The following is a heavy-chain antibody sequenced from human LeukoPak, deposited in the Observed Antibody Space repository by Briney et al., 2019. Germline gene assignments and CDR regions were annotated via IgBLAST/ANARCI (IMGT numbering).Heavy chain of an antibody. J-gene: IGHJ4*02. Sequence: QPGGSLRLSCAASGFTFSSYAMSWVRQAPGKGLEWVSSISGGGGSTYYADSVKGRFTISRDTSKNTLYLQMNSLRAEDTAVYYCAKGRHLWRFEGMFGYWGQGTLVTVSS. CDR1: GFTFSSYA. V-gene: IGHV3-23*01. D-gene: IGHD3-10*02. CDR2: ISGGGGST. CDR3: AKGRHLWRFEGMFGY.